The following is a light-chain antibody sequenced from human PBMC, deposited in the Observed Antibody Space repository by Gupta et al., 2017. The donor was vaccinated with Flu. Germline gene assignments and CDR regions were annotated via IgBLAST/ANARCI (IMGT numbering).Light chain of an antibody. J-gene: IGLJ2*01. Sequence: QSALTQPASVSGSPGQSITISCTGTSSDVGGYNYVSWYQQHPGKAPNLMIYEVSNRPSGVSNRFSGSKSGNTASLTISGRQDEDEADYYCSSYTSSSTVVFGGGTKLTVL. CDR3: SSYTSSSTVV. CDR1: SSDVGGYNY. V-gene: IGLV2-14*01. CDR2: EVS.